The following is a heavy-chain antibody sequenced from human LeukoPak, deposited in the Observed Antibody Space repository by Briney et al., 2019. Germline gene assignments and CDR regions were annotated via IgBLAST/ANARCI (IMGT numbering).Heavy chain of an antibody. J-gene: IGHJ4*02. CDR2: ISGSGGST. CDR3: AKDPRRGYDARYFDY. Sequence: PGGSLRLSCAASGFTFSSYAMSWVRQAPGKGLEWVSAISGSGGSTYYADSVKGRFTTSRDNSKNTLYLQMNSLRAEDTAVYYCAKDPRRGYDARYFDYWGQGTLVTVSS. V-gene: IGHV3-23*01. CDR1: GFTFSSYA. D-gene: IGHD5-12*01.